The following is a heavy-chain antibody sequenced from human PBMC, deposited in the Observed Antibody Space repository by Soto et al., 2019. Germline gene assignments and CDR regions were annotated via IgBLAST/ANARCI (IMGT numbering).Heavy chain of an antibody. Sequence: PSETLSLTCTVSGGSISSYYWSWIRQPPGKGLELIGYIYYSGSTNYNPSLKSRVTISVDTSKNQFSLKLSSVTAADTSVYYCARVTFPTSYGPLFDYWGQGTLVTVSS. J-gene: IGHJ4*02. CDR3: ARVTFPTSYGPLFDY. D-gene: IGHD5-18*01. CDR1: GGSISSYY. V-gene: IGHV4-59*01. CDR2: IYYSGST.